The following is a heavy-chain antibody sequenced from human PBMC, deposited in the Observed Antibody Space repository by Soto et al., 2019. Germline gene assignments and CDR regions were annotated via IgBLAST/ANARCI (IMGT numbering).Heavy chain of an antibody. D-gene: IGHD3-9*01. J-gene: IGHJ5*02. CDR1: GYTFTSYG. CDR3: GRDRYILTGYYMAPNSFDP. V-gene: IGHV1-18*01. Sequence: GASVKVSCKASGYTFTSYGISWVRQAPGQGLEWMGWISAYNGNTNYAQKLQGRVTMTTDTSTSTAYMELRSLRSDDTAVYYCGRDRYILTGYYMAPNSFDPWRQGSLVTVSS. CDR2: ISAYNGNT.